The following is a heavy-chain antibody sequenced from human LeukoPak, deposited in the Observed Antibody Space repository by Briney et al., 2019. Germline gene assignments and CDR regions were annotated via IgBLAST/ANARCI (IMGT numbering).Heavy chain of an antibody. J-gene: IGHJ2*01. CDR2: IHPDGSVQ. Sequence: GSLRLSCVASGVAIRNSWMSWVRQAPGKGLEWVANIHPDGSVQNYVDSVKGRFTISRDNAKNSLDLRINNLRAADTAVYYCASTFPYCSDDDCALGGRGTLVTVSS. D-gene: IGHD2-15*01. V-gene: IGHV3-7*01. CDR3: ASTFPYCSDDDCAL. CDR1: GVAIRNSW.